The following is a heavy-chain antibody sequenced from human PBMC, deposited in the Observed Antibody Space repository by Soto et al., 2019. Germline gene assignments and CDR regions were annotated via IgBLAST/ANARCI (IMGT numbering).Heavy chain of an antibody. J-gene: IGHJ6*03. CDR1: GGSISSSSYY. V-gene: IGHV4-39*01. D-gene: IGHD3-3*01. CDR3: ASSNYDFWSGYYHYYYYYYMDV. Sequence: PSETLSLTCTVSGGSISSSSYYWGWIRQPPGKGLEWIGSIYYSGSTYYNPSLKSRVTISVDTSKNQFSLKLSSVTAADTAVYYCASSNYDFWSGYYHYYYYYYMDVWGKGTTVTVSS. CDR2: IYYSGST.